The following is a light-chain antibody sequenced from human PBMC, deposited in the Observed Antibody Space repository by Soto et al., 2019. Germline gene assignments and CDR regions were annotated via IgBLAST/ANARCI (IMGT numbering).Light chain of an antibody. CDR3: QSYDIRLNGLT. J-gene: IGLJ2*01. V-gene: IGLV1-40*01. Sequence: QAVVTQPTSVSGAPGQRVTFSCTGSDSNIGAGYSVNWYQQIPGTAPKLLVYVNTNRPSGVPDRFSGSTSGTIASLAITGLQAEDEADYYCQSYDIRLNGLTFGLGTKLTVL. CDR1: DSNIGAGYS. CDR2: VNT.